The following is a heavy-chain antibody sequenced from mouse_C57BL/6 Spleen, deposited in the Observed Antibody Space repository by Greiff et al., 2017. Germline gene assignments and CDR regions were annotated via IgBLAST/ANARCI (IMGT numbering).Heavy chain of an antibody. CDR3: ARGHYGNYVDWYFDV. Sequence: DVMLVESGGGLVKPGGSLKLSCAASGFTFSDYGMHWVRQAPEKGLEWVAYISSGSSTIYYADTVKGRFTISRDNAKNTLFLQMTSLRSEDTAMYYCARGHYGNYVDWYFDVWGTGTTVTVSS. D-gene: IGHD2-1*01. J-gene: IGHJ1*03. CDR1: GFTFSDYG. CDR2: ISSGSSTI. V-gene: IGHV5-17*01.